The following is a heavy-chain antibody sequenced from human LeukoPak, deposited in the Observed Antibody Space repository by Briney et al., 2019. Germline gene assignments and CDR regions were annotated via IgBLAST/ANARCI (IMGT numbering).Heavy chain of an antibody. CDR1: GGSISSYY. V-gene: IGHV4-59*12. J-gene: IGHJ3*02. CDR2: IYYSGST. D-gene: IGHD3-16*02. Sequence: SETLSLTCTVSGGSISSYYWSWIRQPPGKGLEWIGYIYYSGSTNYNPSLKSRVTISVDTSKNQFSLKLSSVTAADTAVYYCARDYQAAPYAFDIWGQGTMVTVSS. CDR3: ARDYQAAPYAFDI.